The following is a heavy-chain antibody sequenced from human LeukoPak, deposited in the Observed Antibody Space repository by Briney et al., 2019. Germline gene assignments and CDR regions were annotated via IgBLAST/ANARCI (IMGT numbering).Heavy chain of an antibody. CDR3: AKSMVATMMTFDY. CDR2: ISYDGSNK. V-gene: IGHV3-30*18. J-gene: IGHJ4*02. Sequence: GRSLRLSCAASGFTFSSYGIHWVRQAPGKGLEWVAVISYDGSNKYYADSVKGRFTISTDNSKNTLYLQMNSLRAEDTAVYYCAKSMVATMMTFDYWGQGTLVTVSS. D-gene: IGHD5-12*01. CDR1: GFTFSSYG.